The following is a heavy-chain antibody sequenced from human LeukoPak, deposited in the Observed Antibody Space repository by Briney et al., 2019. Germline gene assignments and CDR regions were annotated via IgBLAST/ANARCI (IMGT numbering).Heavy chain of an antibody. D-gene: IGHD2-2*01. CDR1: GGSFSGYY. Sequence: SETLSLTCAVYGGSFSGYYWSWIRQPPGKGLEWFGEINHSGSTNYNPSLKSRVTISVDTSKNQFSLKLSSVTAADTAVYYCARGTVVVPAATDVWGQGTTVTVSS. V-gene: IGHV4-34*01. CDR3: ARGTVVVPAATDV. J-gene: IGHJ6*02. CDR2: INHSGST.